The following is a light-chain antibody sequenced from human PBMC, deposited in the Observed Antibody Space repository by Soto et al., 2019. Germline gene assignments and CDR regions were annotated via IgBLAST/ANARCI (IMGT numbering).Light chain of an antibody. Sequence: DIQMTQSPSTLSASVGDRVTITCRASQSISTWLAWYQQKPGKAPKLLIYKASNLEGGVPSRFSGSGSGTEFTITISSLQPDDFATYYCQQSNTYPLTFGGGTTVEIK. J-gene: IGKJ4*01. CDR2: KAS. V-gene: IGKV1-5*03. CDR1: QSISTW. CDR3: QQSNTYPLT.